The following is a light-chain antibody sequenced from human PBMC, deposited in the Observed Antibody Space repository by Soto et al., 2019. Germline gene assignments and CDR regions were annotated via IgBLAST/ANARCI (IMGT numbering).Light chain of an antibody. J-gene: IGKJ3*01. Sequence: EIVMTQSPATLSVSPGEGATLSCRASQSVSSKLAWYQQKPGQAPRLLIYGASSRATGIPARFSGSESGTEFALTISSLQSEDFAVYYCQQYDNWPFTFGPGTKVDIK. CDR3: QQYDNWPFT. CDR1: QSVSSK. V-gene: IGKV3-15*01. CDR2: GAS.